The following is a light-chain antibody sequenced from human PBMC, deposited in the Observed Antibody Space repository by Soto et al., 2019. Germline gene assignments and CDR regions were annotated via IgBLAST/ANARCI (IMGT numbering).Light chain of an antibody. J-gene: IGLJ1*01. V-gene: IGLV1-40*01. CDR1: RSNIGAGCD. Sequence: QSVLTQPPSVSGAPGQRVTISCTGSRSNIGAGCDVHWYQQLPGTAPKLLIYGNSNRPSGVPDRFSGSKSGTSASLAITGLQIEDEADYYCQSYDRSLSADVVGTGTELTAL. CDR3: QSYDRSLSADV. CDR2: GNS.